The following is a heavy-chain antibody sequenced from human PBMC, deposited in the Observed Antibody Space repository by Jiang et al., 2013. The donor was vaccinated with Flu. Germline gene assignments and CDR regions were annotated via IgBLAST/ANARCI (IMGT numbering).Heavy chain of an antibody. D-gene: IGHD6-19*01. CDR3: ARGTGSNWLDP. CDR1: GYTFSSYS. V-gene: IGHV3-21*01. J-gene: IGHJ5*02. Sequence: ESGGGLVKPGGSLRLTCAASGYTFSSYSMSWVRQAPGKGLEWVSAISKSGDYLYYADSLKGRFTISRDNAKNSLYLQMNSLRVEDTAVYYCARGTGSNWLDPWGQGTLVTVSS. CDR2: ISKSGDYL.